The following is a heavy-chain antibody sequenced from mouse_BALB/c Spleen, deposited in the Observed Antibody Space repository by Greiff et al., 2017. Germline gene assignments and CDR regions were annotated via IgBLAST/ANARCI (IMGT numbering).Heavy chain of an antibody. CDR3: ARPLRLHAMDY. D-gene: IGHD1-2*01. CDR1: GFNIKDTY. J-gene: IGHJ4*01. V-gene: IGHV14-3*02. Sequence: VQLQQSGAELVKPGASVKLSCTASGFNIKDTYMHWVKQRPEQGLEWIGRIDPANGNTKYDPKFQGKATITADTSSNTAYLQLSSLTSEDTAVYYCARPLRLHAMDYWGQGTSVTVSS. CDR2: IDPANGNT.